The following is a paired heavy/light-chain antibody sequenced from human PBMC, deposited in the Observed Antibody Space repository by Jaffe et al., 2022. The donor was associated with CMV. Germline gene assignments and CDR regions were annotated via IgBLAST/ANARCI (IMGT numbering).Light chain of an antibody. Sequence: QSVLTQPPSASGTPGQRVTISCSGSSSNIGSNYVYWYQQLPGTAPKLLIYRNNQRPSGVPDRFSGSKSGTSASLAISGLRSEDEADYYCAAWDDSINWVFGGGTKLTVL. CDR3: AAWDDSINWV. V-gene: IGLV1-47*01. CDR2: RNN. CDR1: SSNIGSNY. J-gene: IGLJ3*02.
Heavy chain of an antibody. CDR3: AKVRSSGYFDQFDN. CDR1: GFTFSSYA. J-gene: IGHJ4*02. V-gene: IGHV3-23*01. CDR2: IRASDGRT. Sequence: EVQLLESGGGLVQPGGSLRLSCAASGFTFSSYAMSWVRQAPGKGLEWVSGIRASDGRTDYADSVKGRFTISRDNSKNILYLQMNSLRAEDTAVYYCAKVRSSGYFDQFDNWGQGTLVTVSS. D-gene: IGHD6-19*01.